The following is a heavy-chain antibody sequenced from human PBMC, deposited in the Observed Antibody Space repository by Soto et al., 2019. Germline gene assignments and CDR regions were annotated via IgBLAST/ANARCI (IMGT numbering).Heavy chain of an antibody. D-gene: IGHD5-12*01. CDR2: IYYSGGT. J-gene: IGHJ4*02. V-gene: IGHV4-59*08. CDR1: GGSISTYY. CDR3: VRREANIGGPFRFDS. Sequence: QVQLQESGPGLVKPSETLSLTCTVSGGSISTYYWSWIRQPPGKGLEWIGYIYYSGGTNYIPSLKGRATISLDTSKPRFPRRLSSVTAADTAVYYCVRREANIGGPFRFDSWGQGTLVTVSS.